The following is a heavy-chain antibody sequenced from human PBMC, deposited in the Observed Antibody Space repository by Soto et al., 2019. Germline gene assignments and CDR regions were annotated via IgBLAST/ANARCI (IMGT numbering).Heavy chain of an antibody. CDR1: GYTFTGYY. CDR2: INPNSGGT. D-gene: IGHD1-26*01. V-gene: IGHV1-2*02. Sequence: ASVKVSCKASGYTFTGYYMHWVRQAPGQGLEWMGWINPNSGGTNYAQKFQGRVTMTRDTSISTAYMELSRLRSDDTAVYYCARSVGGPYYYYGMDVWGQGTKVTVSS. J-gene: IGHJ6*02. CDR3: ARSVGGPYYYYGMDV.